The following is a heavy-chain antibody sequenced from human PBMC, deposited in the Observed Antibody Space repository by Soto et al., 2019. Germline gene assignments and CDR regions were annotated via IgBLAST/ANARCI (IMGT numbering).Heavy chain of an antibody. J-gene: IGHJ4*02. D-gene: IGHD2-2*01. CDR2: INGGNGNT. CDR3: ARLLHCRGSTCHGGPYYFDS. CDR1: GYSFTSYF. Sequence: ASVKVSCKASGYSFTSYFVHWLRQAPGQRLEWMGWINGGNGNTRYSQKFQGRVTITRDTSTKTAYMDLSSLRSEDTAVYYCARLLHCRGSTCHGGPYYFDSWXQGTQVTVSS. V-gene: IGHV1-3*01.